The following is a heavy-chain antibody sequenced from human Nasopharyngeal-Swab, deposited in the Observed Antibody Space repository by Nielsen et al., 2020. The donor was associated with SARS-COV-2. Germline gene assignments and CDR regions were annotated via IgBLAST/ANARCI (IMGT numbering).Heavy chain of an antibody. CDR2: INPNTGGT. CDR3: ARDGPTQWELLIFGANYGMDV. J-gene: IGHJ6*02. Sequence: ASVKVSCKASGYTFTGYYMYWVRQAPGQGLEWMGRINPNTGGTNYAQKFQGRVIMTRDTSISTAYMELSRLTSDDTAVYYCARDGPTQWELLIFGANYGMDVRGQGTTVTVSS. CDR1: GYTFTGYY. D-gene: IGHD1-26*01. V-gene: IGHV1-2*06.